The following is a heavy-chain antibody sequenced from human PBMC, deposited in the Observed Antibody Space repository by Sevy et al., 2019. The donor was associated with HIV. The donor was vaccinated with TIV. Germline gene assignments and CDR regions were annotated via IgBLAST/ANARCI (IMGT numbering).Heavy chain of an antibody. CDR3: ARQMHYYDSAGYYHWDY. V-gene: IGHV4-39*01. CDR2: IYYTGST. J-gene: IGHJ4*02. CDR1: GGSISSSNYY. D-gene: IGHD3-22*01. Sequence: SETLSLTCTVSGGSISSSNYYWGWIRQPPGKGLEWIANIYYTGSTYYNPSLKSRATIFADTSKNQFSLKLSSVTAAHTAVYYCARQMHYYDSAGYYHWDYWGQGTLVTVSS.